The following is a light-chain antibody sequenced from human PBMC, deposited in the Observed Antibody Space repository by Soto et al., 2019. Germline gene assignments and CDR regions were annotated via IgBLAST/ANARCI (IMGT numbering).Light chain of an antibody. CDR1: SSDDGGYNY. J-gene: IGLJ2*01. Sequence: QYALTQPASVSGSPGQSITISCTGTSSDDGGYNYVSWYQQHPGKAPKLMIYDVSNRPSEVSNRFSGSKSANTASLTISGLQGEDEADYYCSSYTSSSTRVFGGGTKVTVL. V-gene: IGLV2-14*01. CDR3: SSYTSSSTRV. CDR2: DVS.